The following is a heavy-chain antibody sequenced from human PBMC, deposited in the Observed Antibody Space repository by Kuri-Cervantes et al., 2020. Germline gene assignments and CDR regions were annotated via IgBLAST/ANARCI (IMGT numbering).Heavy chain of an antibody. D-gene: IGHD3-10*01. V-gene: IGHV3-53*01. CDR3: VRGASDWVGVDY. J-gene: IGHJ4*02. CDR2: IYSGGST. Sequence: GESLKISCAASGFTVSSNYMSWVRQAPGKGLEWVSVIYSGGSTYYADSVKGRFTITRDNSKNTLYLQMNSLRAEDTAVYYCVRGASDWVGVDYWGQGTPVTVSS. CDR1: GFTVSSNY.